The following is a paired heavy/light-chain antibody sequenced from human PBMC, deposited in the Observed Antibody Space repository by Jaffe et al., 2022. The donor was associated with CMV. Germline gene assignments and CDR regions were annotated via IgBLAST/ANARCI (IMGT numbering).Light chain of an antibody. CDR3: MQGTHWPHS. V-gene: IGKV2-30*02. CDR2: KVS. Sequence: DVVMTQSPLSLSVTLGQPASISCRSSQSLVHSGGDTSLNWFQQRPGQSPRRLIYKVSNRDSGVPERFSGSGSVTDFSLKISRVEAEDAGLYYCMQGTHWPHSFGQGTKLEIK. CDR1: QSLVHSGGDTS. J-gene: IGKJ2*01.
Heavy chain of an antibody. CDR2: INEDGRDK. CDR3: TSVSVVATVPRDY. CDR1: GFNFRDYW. J-gene: IGHJ4*02. V-gene: IGHV3-7*01. Sequence: EVRLVESGGGLVQPGGSLRLSCAASGFNFRDYWMNWIRQVPGKGLEWVANINEDGRDKLYVDSVRGRFTISRDNAKNSLFLQMNSLRGEDTAVYYCTSVSVVATVPRDYWGQGTLVTVSS. D-gene: IGHD2-2*01.